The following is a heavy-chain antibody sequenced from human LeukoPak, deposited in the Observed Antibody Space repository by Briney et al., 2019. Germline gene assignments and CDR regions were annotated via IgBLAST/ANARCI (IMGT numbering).Heavy chain of an antibody. Sequence: SETLSLTCTVSGGSISSYYWSWIRQPPGKGLEWIGYIYYSGSTYYNPSLKSRVTISVDTSKNQFSLKLSSVTAADTAVYYCARGREVLLWFGESHRFDYWGQGTLVTVSS. J-gene: IGHJ4*02. V-gene: IGHV4-59*12. CDR1: GGSISSYY. D-gene: IGHD3-10*01. CDR3: ARGREVLLWFGESHRFDY. CDR2: IYYSGST.